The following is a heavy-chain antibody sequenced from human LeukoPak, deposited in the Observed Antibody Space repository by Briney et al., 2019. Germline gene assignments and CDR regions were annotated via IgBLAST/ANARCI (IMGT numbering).Heavy chain of an antibody. CDR3: ARGFTEGAYYFDY. Sequence: PSETLSLTCAVSGGSFSGYYCCWIRQPPGKGLEWIGEINHSGSTNYNPSLTSRVTISVDTSNNQLCLKLSSVTAAATAEYYCARGFTEGAYYFDYCGQGTLVTVSS. CDR2: INHSGST. J-gene: IGHJ4*02. V-gene: IGHV4-34*01. CDR1: GGSFSGYY. D-gene: IGHD1-26*01.